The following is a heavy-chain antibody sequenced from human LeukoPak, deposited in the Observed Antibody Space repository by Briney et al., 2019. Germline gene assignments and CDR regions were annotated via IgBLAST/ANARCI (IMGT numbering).Heavy chain of an antibody. D-gene: IGHD3-3*01. CDR1: GYTFTSYY. J-gene: IGHJ6*02. V-gene: IGHV1-2*02. CDR2: INPNSGGT. Sequence: ASVKVSCKASGYTFTSYYMHWVRQAPGQGLEWMGWINPNSGGTNYAQKFQGRVTMTRDTSISTAYMELSRLRSDDTAVYYCARGQYDFWSGYLVYYYYGMDVWGQGTTVTVSS. CDR3: ARGQYDFWSGYLVYYYYGMDV.